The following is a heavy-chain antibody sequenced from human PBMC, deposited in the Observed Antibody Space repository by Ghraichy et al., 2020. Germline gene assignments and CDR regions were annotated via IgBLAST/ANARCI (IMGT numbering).Heavy chain of an antibody. CDR3: ARLHMSGGGIAAAGPPVDSPLYYFDY. D-gene: IGHD6-13*01. CDR2: INHSGST. CDR1: GGSFSGYY. J-gene: IGHJ4*02. Sequence: SETLSLTCAVYGGSFSGYYWSWIRQPPGKGLEWIGEINHSGSTNYNPSLKSRVTISVDTSKNQFSLKLSSVTAADTAVYYCARLHMSGGGIAAAGPPVDSPLYYFDYWGQGTLVTVSS. V-gene: IGHV4-34*01.